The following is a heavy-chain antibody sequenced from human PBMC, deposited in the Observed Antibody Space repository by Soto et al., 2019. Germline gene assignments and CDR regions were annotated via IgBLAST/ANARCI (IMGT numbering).Heavy chain of an antibody. D-gene: IGHD1-26*01. J-gene: IGHJ4*02. CDR3: ARESMVGATNTFDY. V-gene: IGHV3-66*01. CDR1: GFTVSSNY. Sequence: LRLSCAASGFTVSSNYMSWVRQAPGKGLEWISIIYSGGSTYYADSVKGRFTISRDNSKNTVYLQMNSLRAEDTAVYYCARESMVGATNTFDYWGQGTLVTVSS. CDR2: IYSGGST.